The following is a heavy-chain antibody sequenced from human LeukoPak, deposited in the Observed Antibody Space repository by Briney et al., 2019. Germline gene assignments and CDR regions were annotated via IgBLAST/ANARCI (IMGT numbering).Heavy chain of an antibody. V-gene: IGHV1-2*02. Sequence: ASVKVSCKASGYTFTGYDMHWVRQAPGQGLEWMGWINPNSGGTNYAQKFQGRVTMTRDTSITTAYMELSRLRFDDTAVYYCARPRAFSYGQMYYFDYWGQGALVTVSS. J-gene: IGHJ4*02. CDR3: ARPRAFSYGQMYYFDY. CDR2: INPNSGGT. D-gene: IGHD5-18*01. CDR1: GYTFTGYD.